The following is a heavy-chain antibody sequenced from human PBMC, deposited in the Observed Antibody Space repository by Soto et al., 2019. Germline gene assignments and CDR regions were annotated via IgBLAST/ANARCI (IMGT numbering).Heavy chain of an antibody. J-gene: IGHJ5*02. CDR2: INHSGST. Sequence: SEPLSLTCAVYGGPFSGYYWSWIRQPPGKGLEWIGEIGEINHSGSTNYNPSLNSRVSISVDPSKNQLSLKLSSVTAADTAVYYCARTRSSGYDEWAERSYSWFDPWGQGTLVT. CDR1: GGPFSGYY. D-gene: IGHD5-12*01. CDR3: ARTRSSGYDEWAERSYSWFDP. V-gene: IGHV4-34*01.